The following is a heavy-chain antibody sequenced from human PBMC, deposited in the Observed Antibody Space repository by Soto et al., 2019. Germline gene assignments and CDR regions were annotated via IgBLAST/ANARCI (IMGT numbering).Heavy chain of an antibody. V-gene: IGHV1-46*01. CDR2: IYASVGIT. Sequence: ASVKVSCKASGYSFISYYIHWVRQAPGQGLEWMGRIYASVGITIYAQKFQGRVIMTRDTSTSTAYMELSSLGSEDTAVYYCARPAGPLGGYYYYGMDVWGQGTTVTVSS. CDR3: ARPAGPLGGYYYYGMDV. J-gene: IGHJ6*02. D-gene: IGHD1-26*01. CDR1: GYSFISYY.